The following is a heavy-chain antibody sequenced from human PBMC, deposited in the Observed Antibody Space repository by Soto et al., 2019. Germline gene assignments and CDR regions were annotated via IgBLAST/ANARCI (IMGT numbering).Heavy chain of an antibody. Sequence: EVQLVESGGGLVQPGRSLRLSCTASGFTFGDYAMSWFRQAPGKGLEWVGFIRSKAYGGTTEYAASVKGRFTISRDDSKSIAYLQMNSLKTEDTAMYYCTRGIVATQYGMDVWGQGTTVTVSS. CDR2: IRSKAYGGTT. D-gene: IGHD5-12*01. CDR1: GFTFGDYA. J-gene: IGHJ6*02. CDR3: TRGIVATQYGMDV. V-gene: IGHV3-49*03.